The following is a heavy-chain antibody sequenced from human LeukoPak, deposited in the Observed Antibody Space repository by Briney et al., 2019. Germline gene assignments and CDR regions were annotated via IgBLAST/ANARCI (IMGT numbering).Heavy chain of an antibody. Sequence: SETLSLTCTVSGGSISSYYWSWIRQPPGKGLEWIGYIYYSGSTNYNPSLKSRVTISVDTSKNQFSLKLSSVTAADTAVYYCARRYCSSTSCYVDYWGQGTLVTVSS. D-gene: IGHD2-2*01. V-gene: IGHV4-59*01. J-gene: IGHJ4*02. CDR1: GGSISSYY. CDR3: ARRYCSSTSCYVDY. CDR2: IYYSGST.